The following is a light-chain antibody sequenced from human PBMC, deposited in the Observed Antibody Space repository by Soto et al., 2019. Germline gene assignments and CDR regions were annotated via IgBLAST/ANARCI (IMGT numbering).Light chain of an antibody. Sequence: EIVLTQSPGTLSVSPGERATLSCRASQTISCNYLAWYQQKPGQAPSLLIYGTSSRATGIPDRFSGSGSGTDFILTISRLEPEDSAIYYCQQYGSWTFGQGTKVEIK. CDR3: QQYGSWT. J-gene: IGKJ1*01. CDR2: GTS. V-gene: IGKV3-20*01. CDR1: QTISCNY.